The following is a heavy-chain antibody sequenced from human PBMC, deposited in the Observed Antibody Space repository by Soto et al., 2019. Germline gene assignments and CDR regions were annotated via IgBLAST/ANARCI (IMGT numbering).Heavy chain of an antibody. CDR1: GGSISSGYYY. J-gene: IGHJ5*02. V-gene: IGHV4-30-4*01. Sequence: PSETLSLTCTVSGGSISSGYYYWSWIRQPPGKRPQWIGYIYYIGSTYYNPSLKSRVTISVDTSKNQLSLKLSSVTAADTAVYYFYRESRRVVPAAMGGWSWFDPLGQGTLVTLCS. CDR2: IYYIGST. D-gene: IGHD2-2*01. CDR3: YRESRRVVPAAMGGWSWFDP.